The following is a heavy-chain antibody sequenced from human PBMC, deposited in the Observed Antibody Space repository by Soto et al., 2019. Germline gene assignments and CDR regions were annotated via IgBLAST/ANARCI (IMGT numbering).Heavy chain of an antibody. J-gene: IGHJ4*02. CDR3: ARVRHYDFWSGYYRGDYFDY. V-gene: IGHV4-30-4*01. CDR1: GGSISSGDYY. Sequence: PSETLSVTCTVSGGSISSGDYYWSWIRQPPGKGLEWIGYIYYSGSTYYNPSLKSRVTISVDTSKNQFSLKLSSVTAADTAVYYCARVRHYDFWSGYYRGDYFDYWGQGTLVTVSS. D-gene: IGHD3-3*01. CDR2: IYYSGST.